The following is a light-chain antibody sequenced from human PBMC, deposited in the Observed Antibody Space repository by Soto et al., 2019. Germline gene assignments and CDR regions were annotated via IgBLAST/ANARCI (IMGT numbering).Light chain of an antibody. J-gene: IGLJ2*01. V-gene: IGLV2-14*01. CDR1: SSDVGGYNY. Sequence: QSVLTQPASVSGSPGQSITISCTGTSSDVGGYNYVSWYQQHPGIAPKLMISEVSNRPSGVSNRFSGSKSGNTASLTISGHQAEDEADYYCSSYTSSSTLVFGGGTKLTVL. CDR3: SSYTSSSTLV. CDR2: EVS.